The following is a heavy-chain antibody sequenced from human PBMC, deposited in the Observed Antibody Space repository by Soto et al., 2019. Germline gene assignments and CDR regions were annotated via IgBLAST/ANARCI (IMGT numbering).Heavy chain of an antibody. CDR3: ARHLHSGYDYFDY. D-gene: IGHD5-12*01. J-gene: IGHJ4*02. CDR1: GGSISSSIYY. CDR2: IYYSGST. Sequence: SETLSLTCTVSGGSISSSIYYWGWIRQPPGKGLEWIGSIYYSGSTYYNPSLKSRVTISVDTSKNQFSLKLSSVTAADTAVYYCARHLHSGYDYFDYWGQGTLVTVSS. V-gene: IGHV4-39*01.